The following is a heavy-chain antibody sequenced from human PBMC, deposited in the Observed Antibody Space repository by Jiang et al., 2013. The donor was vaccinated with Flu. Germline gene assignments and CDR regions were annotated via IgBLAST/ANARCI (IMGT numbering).Heavy chain of an antibody. CDR1: IHFSSYS. V-gene: IGHV3-48*01. J-gene: IGHJ6*02. D-gene: IGHD3-16*02. CDR3: ARWSRVTFGGVIVIYYYYGMDV. Sequence: LLESGEGLVQAWGVPETLLCSLWIHFSSYSMNWVRQXPGKGLEWVSYISSSSSTIYYADSVKGRFTISRDNAKNSLYLQMNSLRAEDTAVYYCARWSRVTFGGVIVIYYYYGMDVWGQGTTVTVSS. CDR2: ISSSSSTI.